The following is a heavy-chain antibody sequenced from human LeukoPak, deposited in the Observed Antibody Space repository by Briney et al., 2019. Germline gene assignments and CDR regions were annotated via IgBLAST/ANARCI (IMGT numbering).Heavy chain of an antibody. V-gene: IGHV3-23*01. CDR3: AKGSYGDPFDY. CDR2: ISPSGGST. Sequence: PGGSLRLSCAASGFTFSSYAMSWVRQAPGKGLEWVSSISPSGGSTYYADSVKGRFTISRDNSKNTLYVQMNSLRSEDTAVYYCAKGSYGDPFDYWGQGTLVTVSS. CDR1: GFTFSSYA. J-gene: IGHJ4*02. D-gene: IGHD4-17*01.